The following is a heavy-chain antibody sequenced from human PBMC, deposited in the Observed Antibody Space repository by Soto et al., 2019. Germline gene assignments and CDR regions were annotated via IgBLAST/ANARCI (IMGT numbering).Heavy chain of an antibody. J-gene: IGHJ1*01. CDR3: ATRGITLGAEYFHH. V-gene: IGHV6-1*01. CDR2: TYYRSKWYN. D-gene: IGHD3-10*01. CDR1: GDSVPSNSAA. Sequence: SQTLSLTCAISGDSVPSNSAAWNWIRQSPSRGLEWLGRTYYRSKWYNDYAVSVKSRITINPDTSKNQFSLHLNSVTPEDTAVYYCATRGITLGAEYFHHWGQGTLVTVSS.